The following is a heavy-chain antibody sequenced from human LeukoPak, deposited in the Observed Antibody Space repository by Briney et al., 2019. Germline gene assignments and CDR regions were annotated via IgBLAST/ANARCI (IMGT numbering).Heavy chain of an antibody. CDR3: ARHEVMDIGDWFDP. J-gene: IGHJ5*02. CDR1: GGSFSGYY. V-gene: IGHV4-34*01. D-gene: IGHD2-2*03. Sequence: SETLSLTCAVYGGSFSGYYWSWIRQPPGKGLEWIGEINHSGSTNYNPSLKSRVTISVDTSKNQFSLKLSSVTAADTAVYYCARHEVMDIGDWFDPWGQGTLVTVSS. CDR2: INHSGST.